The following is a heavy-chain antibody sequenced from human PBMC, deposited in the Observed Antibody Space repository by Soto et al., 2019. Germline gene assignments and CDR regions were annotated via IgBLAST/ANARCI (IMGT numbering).Heavy chain of an antibody. CDR3: ARGHYYDSSTHTIHDAFDI. Sequence: QVQLQQWGAGLLKPSETLSLTCAVYGGSFSGYYWSCIRQPPGKGLEWIGEINHSGSTNYNPSLKSRVTISVDTSKNQFSLKLSSVTAADTAVYYCARGHYYDSSTHTIHDAFDIWGQGTMVTVSS. CDR2: INHSGST. D-gene: IGHD3-22*01. V-gene: IGHV4-34*01. CDR1: GGSFSGYY. J-gene: IGHJ3*02.